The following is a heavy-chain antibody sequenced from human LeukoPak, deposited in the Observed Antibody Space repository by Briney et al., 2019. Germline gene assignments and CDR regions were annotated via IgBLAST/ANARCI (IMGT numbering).Heavy chain of an antibody. D-gene: IGHD3-22*01. CDR2: IYYSGST. J-gene: IGHJ4*02. Sequence: KPSETLSLTCTVSGGSISSSSYYWGWIRQPPGKGLEWIGSIYYSGSTYYNPSLKSRVTISVDTSKNQFSLKLSSVTAADTAVYYCARPYDSSGYYFSNGKGPLSYWGQGTLVTVSS. CDR1: GGSISSSSYY. V-gene: IGHV4-39*01. CDR3: ARPYDSSGYYFSNGKGPLSY.